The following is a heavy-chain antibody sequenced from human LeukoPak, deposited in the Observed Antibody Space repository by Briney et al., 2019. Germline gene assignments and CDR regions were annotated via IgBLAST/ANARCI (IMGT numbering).Heavy chain of an antibody. J-gene: IGHJ4*02. V-gene: IGHV4-34*01. CDR1: GGSFSGYY. D-gene: IGHD6-19*01. CDR3: ARVLTTGIAVAG. CDR2: INHSGST. Sequence: PSETLSLTCAVYGGSFSGYYWSWIRQPPGKGLEWIGEINHSGSTNYNPSLKSRATISVDTSKNQFSLKLSSVTAADTAVYYCARVLTTGIAVAGWGQGTLVTVSS.